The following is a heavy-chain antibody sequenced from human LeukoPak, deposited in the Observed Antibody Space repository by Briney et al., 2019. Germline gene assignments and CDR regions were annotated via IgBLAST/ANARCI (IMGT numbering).Heavy chain of an antibody. Sequence: ASVKVSCKASGYTFTGYYMHWVRQAPGQGLEWMGWINPNSGGTNYAQKFQGRVSMTRDTSISTAYMELSRLRSDDTAVYYCARSLYGGNSNWFDPWGQGTLVTVSS. CDR2: INPNSGGT. CDR3: ARSLYGGNSNWFDP. V-gene: IGHV1-2*02. J-gene: IGHJ5*02. CDR1: GYTFTGYY. D-gene: IGHD4-23*01.